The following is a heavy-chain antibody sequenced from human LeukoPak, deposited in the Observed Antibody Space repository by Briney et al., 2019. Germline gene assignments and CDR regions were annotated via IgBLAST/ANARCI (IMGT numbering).Heavy chain of an antibody. V-gene: IGHV4-34*01. J-gene: IGHJ4*02. D-gene: IGHD1-26*01. CDR2: INHSGST. CDR1: GGSFSGYY. Sequence: PSETLSLTCAVYGGSFSGYYWSWIRQPPGKGLEWIGEINHSGSTNYNPSLKSRVTISVDTSKNQFSLKLSSVTAADTAVCYSARGIVGASPSYFDYWGQGTLVTVSS. CDR3: ARGIVGASPSYFDY.